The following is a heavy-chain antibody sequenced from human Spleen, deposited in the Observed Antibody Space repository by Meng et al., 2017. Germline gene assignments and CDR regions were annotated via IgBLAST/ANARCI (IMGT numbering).Heavy chain of an antibody. D-gene: IGHD2-15*01. CDR3: ARDRGGLPDY. CDR2: IIPMFDIT. CDR1: GGIFSNYS. J-gene: IGHJ4*02. Sequence: QVQLVQSGAEVRTPGSSVKVSGRASGGIFSNYSLNWVRQAPGQGLEWLGRIIPMFDITHYAPKFQGRVTMTTDTSTSTAYMELRTLRSDDTAVYYCARDRGGLPDYWGQGTLVTVSS. V-gene: IGHV1-69*08.